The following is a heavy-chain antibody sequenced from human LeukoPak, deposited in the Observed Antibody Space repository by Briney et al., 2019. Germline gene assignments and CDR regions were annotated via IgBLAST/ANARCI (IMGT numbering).Heavy chain of an antibody. D-gene: IGHD2-15*01. Sequence: ASVKVSCKASGGTFSSYAISWVRQAPGQGLEWTGGIIPIFGTANYAQKFQGRVTITADESTSTAYMELSSLRSEDTAVYYCARDLLGCSGGSCYPYGMDVWGQGTTVTVSS. V-gene: IGHV1-69*13. CDR2: IIPIFGTA. CDR3: ARDLLGCSGGSCYPYGMDV. CDR1: GGTFSSYA. J-gene: IGHJ6*02.